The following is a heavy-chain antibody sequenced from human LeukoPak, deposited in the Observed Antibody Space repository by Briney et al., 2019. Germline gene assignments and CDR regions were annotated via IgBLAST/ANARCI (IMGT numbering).Heavy chain of an antibody. D-gene: IGHD3-3*01. V-gene: IGHV1-2*02. Sequence: ASVKVSCKASGYTFIGYYMHWVRQAPGQGLEWMGWIDPKYGGTKYAQKFQGRVTITADKSTSTAYMELSSLRSEDTAVYYCARAIYDFWSAIPETDAFDIWGQGTMVTVSS. CDR3: ARAIYDFWSAIPETDAFDI. CDR1: GYTFIGYY. CDR2: IDPKYGGT. J-gene: IGHJ3*02.